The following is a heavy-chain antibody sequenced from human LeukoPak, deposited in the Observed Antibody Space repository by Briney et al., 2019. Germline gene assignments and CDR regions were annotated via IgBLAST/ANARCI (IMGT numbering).Heavy chain of an antibody. D-gene: IGHD6-19*01. V-gene: IGHV4-59*12. CDR3: ARAVSGRFDY. CDR1: GGSMSPYH. CDR2: IYYSEST. J-gene: IGHJ4*02. Sequence: SETLSLTCTVSGGSMSPYHWGWIRQPPGKGLEWTGYIYYSESTNYNPSLKSRVTISVDTSKNQFSLKLSSVTAADTAIYYCARAVSGRFDYWGQGTLDTVSS.